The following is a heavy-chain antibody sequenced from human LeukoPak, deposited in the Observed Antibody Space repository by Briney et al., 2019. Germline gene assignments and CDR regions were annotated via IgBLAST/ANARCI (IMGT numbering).Heavy chain of an antibody. CDR3: ARLLSYLFDY. CDR2: ISSSGSTI. V-gene: IGHV3-48*03. J-gene: IGHJ4*02. D-gene: IGHD3-10*01. Sequence: GSLILSCAASGFTFSSYEMNWVRQAPGKGLEWVSYISSSGSTIYYADSVKGRFTISRDNAKNSLYLQMNSLRAEDTAVYYCARLLSYLFDYWGQGTLVTVSS. CDR1: GFTFSSYE.